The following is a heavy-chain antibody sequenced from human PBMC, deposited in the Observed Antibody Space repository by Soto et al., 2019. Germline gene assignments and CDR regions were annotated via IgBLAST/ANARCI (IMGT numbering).Heavy chain of an antibody. CDR1: GGTFSSYA. D-gene: IGHD2-2*02. Sequence: GASVKVSCKASGGTFSSYAISWVRQAPGQGLEWMGGIIPIFGTANYAQKFQGRVTITADESTSTAYMELCSLRSEDTAAYYCARAPPSVVPAAINLNYYYYGMDVWGQGTTVTVSS. CDR3: ARAPPSVVPAAINLNYYYYGMDV. J-gene: IGHJ6*02. CDR2: IIPIFGTA. V-gene: IGHV1-69*13.